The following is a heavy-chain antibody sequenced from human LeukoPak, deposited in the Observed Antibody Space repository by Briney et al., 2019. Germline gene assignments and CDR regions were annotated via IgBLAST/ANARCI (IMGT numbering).Heavy chain of an antibody. D-gene: IGHD2-2*01. V-gene: IGHV3-48*01. CDR2: ISSSSGTI. J-gene: IGHJ6*03. CDR1: GVTFSSYS. CDR3: ARSCSSTTCYSYYYYYMDV. Sequence: GGSLRLSCTASGVTFSSYSMNWVRQAPGKGLEWVAYISSSSGTIYYADSVKGRFTISRDNAEKSLSLQMNSLRAEDTAVYYCARSCSSTTCYSYYYYYMDVWGKGTTVTVSS.